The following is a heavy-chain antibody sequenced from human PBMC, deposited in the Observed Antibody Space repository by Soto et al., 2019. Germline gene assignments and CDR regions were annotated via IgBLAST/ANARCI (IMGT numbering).Heavy chain of an antibody. J-gene: IGHJ4*02. CDR3: ARRGYDRLTGHYTTFDY. Sequence: QLQLQESGPGLVKPSETLSLTCTVSGGSISRSSYYWGWIRQPPGKGLEWIGSIYYSGSTYYNPSLKSRVTMSVDTSKNQFSLRLSSVTAADTAVYYCARRGYDRLTGHYTTFDYWGQGTLVTVSS. CDR2: IYYSGST. V-gene: IGHV4-39*01. CDR1: GGSISRSSYY. D-gene: IGHD3-9*01.